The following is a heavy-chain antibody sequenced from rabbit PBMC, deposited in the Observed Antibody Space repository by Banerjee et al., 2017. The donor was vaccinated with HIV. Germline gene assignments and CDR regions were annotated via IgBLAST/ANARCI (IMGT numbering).Heavy chain of an antibody. J-gene: IGHJ4*01. CDR1: GFTLSSYW. D-gene: IGHD1-1*01. CDR3: ARDTTSTGSYWGYFGL. Sequence: QQQLEESGGGLVQPEGSLTLTCTASGFTLSSYWMCWVRQAPGKGLEWIACINTSTGNTVYASWAKGRFTISKTSSTTVTLQMTSLTAADTATYFCARDTTSTGSYWGYFGLWGPGTLVTVS. CDR2: INTSTGNT. V-gene: IGHV1S45*01.